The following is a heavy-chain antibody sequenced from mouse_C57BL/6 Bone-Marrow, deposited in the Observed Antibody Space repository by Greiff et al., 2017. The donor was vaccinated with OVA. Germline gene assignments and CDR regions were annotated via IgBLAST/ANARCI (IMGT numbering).Heavy chain of an antibody. CDR2: IYPRSGNT. CDR1: GYTFTSYG. J-gene: IGHJ3*01. V-gene: IGHV1-81*01. Sequence: VQLQQSGAELARPGASVKLSCKASGYTFTSYGISWVKQRTGQGLEWIGEIYPRSGNTYYNEKFKGKATLTADKSSSKAYMELRSLTSEDSAVYFCARKGAYWGQGTLVTVSA. CDR3: ARKGAY.